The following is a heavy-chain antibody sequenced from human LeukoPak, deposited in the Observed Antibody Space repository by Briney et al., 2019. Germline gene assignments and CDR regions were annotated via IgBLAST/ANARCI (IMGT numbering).Heavy chain of an antibody. D-gene: IGHD3-9*01. Sequence: SLRLSCVPSGFTLDDYAMHWVRHPPARGLEWVSGISWNSGSRGYADSVKGRFTISRDNAKTSLYLQMNSLRAEDMALYYCAKGPDYDILAPIDYWGQGTLVTVSS. CDR2: ISWNSGSR. CDR1: GFTLDDYA. CDR3: AKGPDYDILAPIDY. V-gene: IGHV3-9*03. J-gene: IGHJ4*02.